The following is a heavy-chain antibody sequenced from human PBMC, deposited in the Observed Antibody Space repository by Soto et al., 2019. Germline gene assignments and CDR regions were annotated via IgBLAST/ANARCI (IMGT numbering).Heavy chain of an antibody. V-gene: IGHV4-38-2*01. Sequence: KPSETLSLTCAVSGFFINSGNYWGWIRKPPGKGLEWIGSIFHGGNTYYNPSLKSRVTISVDMSKNQFSLKLNSVTAADTAVYYCARARWYDAFDVWGQGTVVTVSS. CDR1: GFFINSGNY. D-gene: IGHD2-15*01. J-gene: IGHJ3*01. CDR3: ARARWYDAFDV. CDR2: IFHGGNT.